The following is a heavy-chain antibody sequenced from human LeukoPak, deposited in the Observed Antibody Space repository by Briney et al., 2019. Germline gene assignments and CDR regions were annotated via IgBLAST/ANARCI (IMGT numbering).Heavy chain of an antibody. CDR2: ISYDGSNK. Sequence: RSLRLSCAASGFTFSSYGMHWVRQAPGKGLEWVAVISYDGSNKYYADSVKGRFTISRDNSKNTLYLQMNSLRAEDTAVYYCAKGIYSGSSYFDYWGQGTLVTVSS. CDR1: GFTFSSYG. J-gene: IGHJ4*02. V-gene: IGHV3-30*18. CDR3: AKGIYSGSSYFDY. D-gene: IGHD1-26*01.